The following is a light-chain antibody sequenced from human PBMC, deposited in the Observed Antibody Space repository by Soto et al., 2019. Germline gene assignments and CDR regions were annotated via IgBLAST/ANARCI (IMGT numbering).Light chain of an antibody. CDR1: SGHSNYA. V-gene: IGLV4-69*01. J-gene: IGLJ3*02. Sequence: QLVLTQSPSASASLGASVKLTCTLSSGHSNYAIAWHQQQPEKGPRYLMKLNSDGSHSKGDGIPDRFSGSSSGAERYLTISSLQSEDEADYYCQTWGTGIQVFGGGTKFTVL. CDR2: LNSDGSH. CDR3: QTWGTGIQV.